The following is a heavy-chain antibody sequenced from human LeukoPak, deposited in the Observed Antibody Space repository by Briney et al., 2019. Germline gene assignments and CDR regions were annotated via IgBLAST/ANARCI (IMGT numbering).Heavy chain of an antibody. V-gene: IGHV3-23*01. CDR2: ISGSGGST. CDR1: GFTFSSYG. J-gene: IGHJ6*03. D-gene: IGHD6-19*01. CDR3: ARTAYSSIRDGGYYYMDV. Sequence: GGSLRLSCAASGFTFSSYGMSWVRQAPGKGLEWVSAISGSGGSTYYADSAKGRFTISRDNSKNTLYLQMNSLRAEDTAVYYCARTAYSSIRDGGYYYMDVWGKGTTVTVSS.